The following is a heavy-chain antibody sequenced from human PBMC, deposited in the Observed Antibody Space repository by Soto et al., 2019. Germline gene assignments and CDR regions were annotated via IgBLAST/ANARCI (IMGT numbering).Heavy chain of an antibody. Sequence: EVQLLESGGGLVQPGGSLRLSCAASGFTFSSYAMSWVRQAPGKGLEWVSAISGSGGSTYYADSVKGRFTISRDNSTNTLYLQMNSLRAEDTAVYYCATGRGVNFYYGMDVWGQGTTVTVSS. CDR1: GFTFSSYA. J-gene: IGHJ6*02. D-gene: IGHD3-10*01. CDR3: ATGRGVNFYYGMDV. V-gene: IGHV3-23*01. CDR2: ISGSGGST.